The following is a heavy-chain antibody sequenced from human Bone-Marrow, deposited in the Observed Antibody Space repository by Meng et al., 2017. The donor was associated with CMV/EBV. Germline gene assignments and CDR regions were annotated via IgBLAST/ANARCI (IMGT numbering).Heavy chain of an antibody. V-gene: IGHV2-5*02. Sequence: ITLKGSWPPLVKPTKTPPLACTFSGFSLSTSGVGVGWIRQPPGKALEWLALIYWDDDKRYSPSLKSRLTITKDNSKHQVVLTMTNMDPVDTATYYCAHRPSGYSSSWFDYWGQGTLVTVSS. D-gene: IGHD6-13*01. CDR3: AHRPSGYSSSWFDY. CDR1: GFSLSTSGVG. CDR2: IYWDDDK. J-gene: IGHJ4*02.